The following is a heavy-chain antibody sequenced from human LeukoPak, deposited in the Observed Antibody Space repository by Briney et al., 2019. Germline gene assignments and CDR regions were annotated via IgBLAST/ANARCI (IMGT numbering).Heavy chain of an antibody. CDR2: IYHSGST. J-gene: IGHJ3*02. V-gene: IGHV4-4*02. Sequence: SETLSLTCAVSGGSISSSNWWSWVRQPPGKGLEWIGEIYHSGSTNYNPSLKSRVTISVDKSKNQFSLKLSSVTAADTAVYYCARLMTTVTFDAFDIWGQGTMVTVSS. CDR3: ARLMTTVTFDAFDI. CDR1: GGSISSSNW. D-gene: IGHD4-17*01.